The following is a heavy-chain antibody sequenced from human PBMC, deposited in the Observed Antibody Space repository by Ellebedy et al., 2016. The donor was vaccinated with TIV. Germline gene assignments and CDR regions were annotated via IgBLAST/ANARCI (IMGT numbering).Heavy chain of an antibody. Sequence: PGGSLRLSCAASGFTFSSSSMNWVRQAPGKGLEWVSSISTSSGYRFYADSVKGRFTVSRYNAKNSLYLQMNSLRAEDTAVYFCARDWGGYYYGMDVWGQGTTVTVS. V-gene: IGHV3-21*01. CDR3: ARDWGGYYYGMDV. J-gene: IGHJ6*02. CDR1: GFTFSSSS. D-gene: IGHD2-21*01. CDR2: ISTSSGYR.